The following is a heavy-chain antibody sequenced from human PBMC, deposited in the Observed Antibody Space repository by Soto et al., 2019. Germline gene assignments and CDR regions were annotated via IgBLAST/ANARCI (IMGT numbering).Heavy chain of an antibody. J-gene: IGHJ4*02. CDR1: GYTFTSYA. Sequence: GASVKVSCKASGYTFTSYAMHWVRQAPGQRLEWMGWINAGNGNTKYSQKFQGRVTITRDTSASTAYMELSSLRSEDTAVYYCAREGELLWFGDTYYFDYWGQGTLVTVSS. V-gene: IGHV1-3*01. CDR2: INAGNGNT. CDR3: AREGELLWFGDTYYFDY. D-gene: IGHD3-10*01.